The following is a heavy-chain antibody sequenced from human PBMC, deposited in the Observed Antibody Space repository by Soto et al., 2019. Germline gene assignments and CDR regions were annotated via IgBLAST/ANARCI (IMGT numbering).Heavy chain of an antibody. V-gene: IGHV4-59*08. CDR2: IYYSGST. Sequence: SETLSLTCTVSGGSISSYYWSWIRQPPGKGLEWIGYIYYSGSTNYNPSLKSRVTISVDTPKNQFSLKLSSVTAADTAVYYCARLRVVYYYYDSSGYYDGFDYWGQGTLVTVSS. J-gene: IGHJ4*02. CDR1: GGSISSYY. D-gene: IGHD3-22*01. CDR3: ARLRVVYYYYDSSGYYDGFDY.